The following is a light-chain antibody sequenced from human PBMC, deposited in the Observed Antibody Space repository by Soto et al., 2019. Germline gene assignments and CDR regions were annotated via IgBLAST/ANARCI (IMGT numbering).Light chain of an antibody. CDR3: QQLRMYPST. V-gene: IGKV1-5*01. CDR1: QSISSW. Sequence: DIQMTHSPSTLSASVGDIVTITCRASQSISSWLAWYQQKPGKAPKLLIYDASSLESGVPSRFSGSGSGTEFTLTITSLQAEDFATYYCQQLRMYPSTFGGGTKVDIK. CDR2: DAS. J-gene: IGKJ4*01.